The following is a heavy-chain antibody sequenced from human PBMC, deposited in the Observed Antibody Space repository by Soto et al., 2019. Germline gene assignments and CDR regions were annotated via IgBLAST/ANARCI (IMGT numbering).Heavy chain of an antibody. D-gene: IGHD4-4*01. CDR3: ASFLGGFYSNYQNYYYYYYMDV. V-gene: IGHV1-69*02. Sequence: SVKVSCKASGGTFSSYTISWVRQAPGQGLEWMGRIIPILGIANYAQKFQGRVTITADKSTSTAYMELSSLRSEDTAVYYCASFLGGFYSNYQNYYYYYYMDVWGKGTTVTVSS. CDR1: GGTFSSYT. CDR2: IIPILGIA. J-gene: IGHJ6*03.